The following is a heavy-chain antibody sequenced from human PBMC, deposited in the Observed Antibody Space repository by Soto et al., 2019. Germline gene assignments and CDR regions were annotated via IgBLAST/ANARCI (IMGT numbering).Heavy chain of an antibody. CDR1: GFAFSSDA. J-gene: IGHJ4*02. CDR3: GLVGDILTGYYRNFVS. D-gene: IGHD3-9*01. CDR2: ISGSGGST. Sequence: PGGSLRLSCAASGFAFSSDAMSCVRQAPGKGLEWVSAISGSGGSTYYADSVKGRFTISRDNSKNTLYLQMNSLRAEDTAVYYCGLVGDILTGYYRNFVSWGEGILVSVSS. V-gene: IGHV3-23*01.